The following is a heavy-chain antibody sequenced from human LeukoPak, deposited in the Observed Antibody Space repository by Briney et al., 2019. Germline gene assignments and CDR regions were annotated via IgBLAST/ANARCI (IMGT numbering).Heavy chain of an antibody. CDR1: GFTFSSYG. CDR2: ISYDGSNK. J-gene: IGHJ4*02. V-gene: IGHV3-30*18. Sequence: GGSLRLSCAASGFTFSSYGMHWVRQAPGKGLEWVAVISYDGSNKYYADSVKGRFTISRDNSKNTLYLQMNSLRAEDTAVYYCAKDRAFVADYFDYWGQGTLVTVSS. CDR3: AKDRAFVADYFDY. D-gene: IGHD2-15*01.